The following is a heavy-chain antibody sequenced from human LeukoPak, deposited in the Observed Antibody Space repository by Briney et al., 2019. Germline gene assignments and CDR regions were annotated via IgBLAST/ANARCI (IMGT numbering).Heavy chain of an antibody. J-gene: IGHJ4*02. CDR1: GGTFSSYA. V-gene: IGHV1-69*13. CDR2: IIPIFGTA. D-gene: IGHD2-15*01. CDR3: ARSVEYCSGGSCYRRLDY. Sequence: ASVKVSCKASGGTFSSYAISWVRQAPGQGLEWMGGIIPIFGTANYAQKFQGRLTITADESTSTAYMELSSLRSEDTAVYYCARSVEYCSGGSCYRRLDYWGQGTLVTVSS.